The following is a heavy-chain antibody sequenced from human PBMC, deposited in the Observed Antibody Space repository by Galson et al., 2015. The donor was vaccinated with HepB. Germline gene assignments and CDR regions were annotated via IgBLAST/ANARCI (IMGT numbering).Heavy chain of an antibody. J-gene: IGHJ4*02. Sequence: SLRLSCAASGFTFGSYSMNWVRQAPGKGLEWVSSISSSSSYIYYADSVKGRFTISRDNAKNSLYLQMNSLRAEDTAVYYCASPAGGAGTTSDYWGQGTLVTVSS. CDR3: ASPAGGAGTTSDY. V-gene: IGHV3-21*01. D-gene: IGHD1-1*01. CDR2: ISSSSSYI. CDR1: GFTFGSYS.